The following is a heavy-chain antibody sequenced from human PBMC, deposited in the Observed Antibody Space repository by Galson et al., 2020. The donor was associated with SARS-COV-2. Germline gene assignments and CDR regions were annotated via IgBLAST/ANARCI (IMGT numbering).Heavy chain of an antibody. Sequence: GESLKISCAASGFTFSRYWMSWVRQAPGKGLEWVANIKQEGSEKYYVDSVKGRFTISRDNAKNSLYLQMNRLRAEDTAVYYCARDSGYSGYEGSYYYYGMDVWGQGTTVTVSS. CDR1: GFTFSRYW. D-gene: IGHD5-12*01. V-gene: IGHV3-7*01. CDR3: ARDSGYSGYEGSYYYYGMDV. CDR2: IKQEGSEK. J-gene: IGHJ6*02.